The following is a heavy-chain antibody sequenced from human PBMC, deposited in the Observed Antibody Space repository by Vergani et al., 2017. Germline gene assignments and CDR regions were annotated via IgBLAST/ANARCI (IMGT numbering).Heavy chain of an antibody. CDR3: ARARSNSGLGGPDAMDV. V-gene: IGHV3-48*01. D-gene: IGHD6-13*01. CDR1: GFTFSSYS. J-gene: IGHJ6*02. Sequence: EVQLVESGGGLVQPGGSLRLPCAAFGFTFSSYSINWVRQAPGKGLGWLSHSRSSSRTIYYADSVKGRCTITRDNAEVSLYLQMNSRRAEDTAVYYCARARSNSGLGGPDAMDVGGQETTVTVSS. CDR2: SRSSSRTI.